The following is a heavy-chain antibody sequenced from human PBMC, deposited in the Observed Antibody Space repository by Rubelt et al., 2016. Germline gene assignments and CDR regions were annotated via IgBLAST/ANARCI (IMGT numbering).Heavy chain of an antibody. CDR3: ARGGATVTTMPIDY. CDR2: IYYSGST. Sequence: QVQLQESGPGLVKPSQTLSLTCTVSGGSISSGGYYWSWIRQHPGKGLEWIGYIYYSGSTYYNPFLKSRVTISVDTSKNQFSLKLSSVTAADTAVYYCARGGATVTTMPIDYWGQGTLVTVSS. J-gene: IGHJ4*02. D-gene: IGHD4-17*01. CDR1: GGSISSGGYY. V-gene: IGHV4-31*03.